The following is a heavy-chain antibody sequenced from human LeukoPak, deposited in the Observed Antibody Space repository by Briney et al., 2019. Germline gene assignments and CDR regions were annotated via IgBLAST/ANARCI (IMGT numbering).Heavy chain of an antibody. CDR3: ARLVCSSASCYDY. D-gene: IGHD2-2*01. J-gene: IGHJ4*02. V-gene: IGHV3-21*01. Sequence: TGGSLRLSCAASGFTFSSYSMNWVRQAPGKGLELVSSISSSSSYIYYADSVKGRFTISRDNAKNSLYLQMNSLRAEDTAVYYCARLVCSSASCYDYWGQGTLVTVSS. CDR1: GFTFSSYS. CDR2: ISSSSSYI.